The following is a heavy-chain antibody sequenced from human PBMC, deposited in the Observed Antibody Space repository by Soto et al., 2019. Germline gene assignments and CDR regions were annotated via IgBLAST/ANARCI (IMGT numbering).Heavy chain of an antibody. V-gene: IGHV1-24*01. CDR2: FDPEDGET. CDR1: NTLPEIF. Sequence: ASVKVSRQGFRNTLPEIFMPWGGQAPGKRLEWMGGFDPEDGETIYAQKFQGRVTMTEDTSTDTAYMELSSLRSEDTAVYYCATFTTTVTTSVDWFDPWGQGTLVTVSS. CDR3: ATFTTTVTTSVDWFDP. J-gene: IGHJ5*02. D-gene: IGHD4-4*01.